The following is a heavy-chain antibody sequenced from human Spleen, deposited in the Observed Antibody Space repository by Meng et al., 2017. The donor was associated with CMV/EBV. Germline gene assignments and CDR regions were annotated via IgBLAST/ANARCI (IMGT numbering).Heavy chain of an antibody. CDR3: VKGDSWSGYLYFLDF. Sequence: GGSLRLSCAASGFTFSLYGMHWVRQAPGKGLEWVAVTWHDGTNKYYADSVRGRFTISRDNSKDTLYLQLNSLRVEDTAVYYCVKGDSWSGYLYFLDFWGQGTLVTVSS. D-gene: IGHD3-3*01. CDR2: TWHDGTNK. J-gene: IGHJ4*02. V-gene: IGHV3-33*06. CDR1: GFTFSLYG.